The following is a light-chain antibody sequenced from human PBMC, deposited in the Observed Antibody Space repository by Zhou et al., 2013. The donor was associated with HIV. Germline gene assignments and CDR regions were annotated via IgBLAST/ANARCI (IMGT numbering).Light chain of an antibody. CDR2: GAS. CDR3: QQYNNWPLT. CDR1: QSVSSN. V-gene: IGKV3-15*01. J-gene: IGKJ4*01. Sequence: EIVMTQSPATLSVSPGERATLSCRASQSVSSNLAWYQQKPGQAPRLVIYGASTRATGIPARFSGSGSGTEFTLTISSLQSEDFAVYYCQQYNNWPLTFGGGTNVEIK.